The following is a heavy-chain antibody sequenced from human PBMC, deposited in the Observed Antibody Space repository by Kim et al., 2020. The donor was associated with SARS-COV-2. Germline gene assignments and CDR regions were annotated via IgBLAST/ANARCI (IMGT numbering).Heavy chain of an antibody. CDR3: ARRATSSNRFGP. V-gene: IGHV3-33*07. Sequence: GGSLRLSCATSGFMFRSYGMFWVRQAPGKGLEWLAVIWYDGSNEYYGDSVKGRFTISRDNSKNTLYLQMNSLRGEDTAVYYCARRATSSNRFGPWGQGTLVTVSS. J-gene: IGHJ5*02. CDR2: IWYDGSNE. D-gene: IGHD2-2*01. CDR1: GFMFRSYG.